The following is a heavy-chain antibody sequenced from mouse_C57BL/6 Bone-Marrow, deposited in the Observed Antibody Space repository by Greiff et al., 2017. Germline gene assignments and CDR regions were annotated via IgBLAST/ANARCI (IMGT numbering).Heavy chain of an antibody. Sequence: EVMLVESGGGLVKPGGSLKLSCAASGFTFSSYTMSWVRQTPEKRLEWVATISGGGGNTYYPDSVKGRFTISRDNATNTLYLQMSSLRSGDTALYECARARLGRFDYWGQGTTLTVSS. CDR1: GFTFSSYT. D-gene: IGHD4-1*01. CDR3: ARARLGRFDY. J-gene: IGHJ2*01. CDR2: ISGGGGNT. V-gene: IGHV5-9*01.